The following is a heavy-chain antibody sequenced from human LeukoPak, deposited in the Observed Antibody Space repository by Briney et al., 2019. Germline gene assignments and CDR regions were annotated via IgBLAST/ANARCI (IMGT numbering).Heavy chain of an antibody. CDR3: ARDQLGGDPDDYYYYYMDV. V-gene: IGHV3-49*03. CDR2: IRSKTYGGAI. Sequence: GRSLRLSCTTSGFIFGDYAMSWFRQAPGQGLEWVGFIRSKTYGGAIEYAASVKGRFTISRDDSKSIAYLQMNSLKTEDTAVYYCARDQLGGDPDDYYYYYMDVWGKGTTVIVSS. CDR1: GFIFGDYA. J-gene: IGHJ6*03. D-gene: IGHD4-17*01.